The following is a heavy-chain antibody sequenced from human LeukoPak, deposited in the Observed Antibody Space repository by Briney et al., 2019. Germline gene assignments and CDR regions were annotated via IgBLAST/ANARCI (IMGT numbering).Heavy chain of an antibody. Sequence: PGGSLRLSCAASAFTFSNYAMHWVRQAPGKGLEWVAFISHNGSNKYYADSVKGRFTISRDNSKNTLYLQMNSLRAEDTAVYYCARGILEWLLGDYWGQGTLVTVSS. CDR3: ARGILEWLLGDY. CDR1: AFTFSNYA. D-gene: IGHD3-3*01. J-gene: IGHJ4*02. CDR2: ISHNGSNK. V-gene: IGHV3-30*04.